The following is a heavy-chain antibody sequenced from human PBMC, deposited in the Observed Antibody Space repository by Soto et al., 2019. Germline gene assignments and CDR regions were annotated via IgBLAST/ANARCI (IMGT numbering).Heavy chain of an antibody. CDR1: GFTFSSYA. CDR3: AKVRLRITMPPSAFDI. V-gene: IGHV3-23*01. D-gene: IGHD3-10*01. CDR2: ISGSGGST. J-gene: IGHJ3*02. Sequence: GGSLRLSCAASGFTFSSYAMSWVHQAPGKGLEWVSAISGSGGSTYYADSVKGRFTISRDNSKNTLYLQMNSLRAEDTAVYYCAKVRLRITMPPSAFDIWGQGTMVTVSS.